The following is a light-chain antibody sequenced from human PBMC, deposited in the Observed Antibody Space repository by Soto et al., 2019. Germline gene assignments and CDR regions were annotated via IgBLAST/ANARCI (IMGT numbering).Light chain of an antibody. CDR2: GAS. V-gene: IGKV3-15*01. J-gene: IGKJ2*01. CDR3: QEYYKWPQYT. CDR1: QSVINN. Sequence: EIVLTHAPGTLSVSPLERVSLSFMSSQSVINNLAWYQQKPGQAPSLLIYGASTRATGIPARFSGSGFGTDFSLTINSLLSEDSAIYYCQEYYKWPQYTFGQGTKVDIK.